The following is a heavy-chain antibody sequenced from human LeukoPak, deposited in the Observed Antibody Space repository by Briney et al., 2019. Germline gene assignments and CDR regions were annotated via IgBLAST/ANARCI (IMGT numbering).Heavy chain of an antibody. CDR2: FYYSGST. D-gene: IGHD1-26*01. V-gene: IGHV4-59*08. CDR3: ASDSGSYLDTFDI. Sequence: SEPLSLPCTVSGSFMSSYYWSWIRQPPGKGLECLGCFYYSGSTKYNPSVKSRVTISLDTSKNQFSLKLSSVTAADTAVYYCASDSGSYLDTFDIWGQGTMVTVSS. J-gene: IGHJ3*02. CDR1: GSFMSSYY.